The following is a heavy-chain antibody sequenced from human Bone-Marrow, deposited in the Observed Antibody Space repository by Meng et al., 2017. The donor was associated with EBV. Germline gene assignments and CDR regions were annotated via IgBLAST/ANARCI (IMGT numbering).Heavy chain of an antibody. CDR1: GFTFSSYW. J-gene: IGHJ5*02. CDR3: ARGGPYSSGWRNWFDP. D-gene: IGHD6-19*01. V-gene: IGHV3-74*01. Sequence: EVQLVESGXGLVQPGGSLRVSCAASGFTFSSYWMHWVRQAPGKGLVWVSRINSDGSSTSYADSVKGRFTISRDNAKNTLYLQMNSLRAEDTAVYYCARGGPYSSGWRNWFDPWGQGTLVTVSS. CDR2: INSDGSST.